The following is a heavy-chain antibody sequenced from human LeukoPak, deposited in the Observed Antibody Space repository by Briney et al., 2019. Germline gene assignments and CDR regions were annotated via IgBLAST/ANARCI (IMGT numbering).Heavy chain of an antibody. CDR3: ARGVEPLAANTLAY. D-gene: IGHD1-14*01. CDR2: LYSDGNT. J-gene: IGHJ4*02. V-gene: IGHV3-53*01. Sequence: PGGSLRLSCAASGLTVITNDMTWVRQAPGKGLKWVSVLYSDGNTKYADSVQGRFTISRDNSKNTLYLEMNSLSPDDTAVYYCARGVEPLAANTLAYWGQGTRVTVSS. CDR1: GLTVITND.